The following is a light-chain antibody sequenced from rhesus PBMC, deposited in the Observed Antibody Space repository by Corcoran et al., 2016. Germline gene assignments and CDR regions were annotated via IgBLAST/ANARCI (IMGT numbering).Light chain of an antibody. CDR3: QHYYRTPYS. J-gene: IGKJ2*01. V-gene: IGKV1S17*01. CDR1: QGITND. CDR2: EAS. Sequence: DIQMMQSPSSLSASVGDRVTITCRASQGITNDLAWYQQKPGEIPKLLIYEASSSESGIPSRFSGNGSWTDFTLTITSLQPEDFAIYYCQHYYRTPYSFGQGTKVEIK.